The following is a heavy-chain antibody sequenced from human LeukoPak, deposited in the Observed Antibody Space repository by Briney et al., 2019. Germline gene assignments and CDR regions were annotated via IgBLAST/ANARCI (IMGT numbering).Heavy chain of an antibody. D-gene: IGHD1-1*01. CDR1: GYTFTSYD. V-gene: IGHV1-8*01. CDR2: MNPNSGNT. Sequence: ASVKVSCKASGYTFTSYDINWVRQATGQGLEWMGWMNPNSGNTGYAQKFQGRVTMTRNTSISTAYMELGSLRSEDTAVYYCARSVQSYYYYYYMDVWGKGTTVTVSS. CDR3: ARSVQSYYYYYYMDV. J-gene: IGHJ6*03.